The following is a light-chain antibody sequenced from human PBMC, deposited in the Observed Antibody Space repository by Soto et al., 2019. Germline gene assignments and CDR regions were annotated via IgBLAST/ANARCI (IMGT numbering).Light chain of an antibody. V-gene: IGLV2-14*01. Sequence: QSALTQPASVSGSPGQSITISCTAANSDVGSFNSVSWYQQYPGKAPKLMIYEVSNRPSGVSNRFSGSKSGNTASLTISGLQADDEADYYCSSYTSSSTLDVFGTGTKLTVL. CDR2: EVS. CDR1: NSDVGSFNS. J-gene: IGLJ1*01. CDR3: SSYTSSSTLDV.